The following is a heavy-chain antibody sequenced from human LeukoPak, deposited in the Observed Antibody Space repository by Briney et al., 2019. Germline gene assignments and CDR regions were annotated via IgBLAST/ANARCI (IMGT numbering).Heavy chain of an antibody. Sequence: ASVKVSCKPPGYTFTGYIMHSVRQAPGQGLEWMGWINPNSGGTNYAQKFQGRVTMTRDTSISTAYMELSRLRSDDTTVYYCARDRQAFDYWGRGTLVTVSS. V-gene: IGHV1-2*02. CDR2: INPNSGGT. CDR3: ARDRQAFDY. J-gene: IGHJ4*02. CDR1: GYTFTGYI.